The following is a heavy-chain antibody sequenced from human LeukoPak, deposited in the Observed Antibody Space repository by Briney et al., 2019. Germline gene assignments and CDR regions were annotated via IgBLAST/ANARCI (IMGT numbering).Heavy chain of an antibody. J-gene: IGHJ4*01. D-gene: IGHD1-26*01. Sequence: ASVNVSCKSSVYIHIIFGISWVRQAPGQGLEGVGWISGYSGKTVYAQNIEDRLTMTTNTSTGTAYMELRSLRSDDTAVYFCARDEGWEVPYYFDSWGQGTHIIVSS. V-gene: IGHV1-18*01. CDR1: VYIHIIFG. CDR3: ARDEGWEVPYYFDS. CDR2: ISGYSGKT.